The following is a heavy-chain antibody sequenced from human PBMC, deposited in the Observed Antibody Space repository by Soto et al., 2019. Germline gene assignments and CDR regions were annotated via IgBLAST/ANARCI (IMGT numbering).Heavy chain of an antibody. CDR3: ARGFERGYSYGPYYFDY. J-gene: IGHJ4*02. V-gene: IGHV3-53*01. CDR2: IYSGGST. D-gene: IGHD5-18*01. CDR1: GFTVSSNY. Sequence: GGSLRLSCAASGFTVSSNYMSWVRQAPGKGLEWVSVIYSGGSTYYADSVKGRFTISRDNSKNTLYLQMNSLRAEDTAVYYCARGFERGYSYGPYYFDYWGQGTLVTVSS.